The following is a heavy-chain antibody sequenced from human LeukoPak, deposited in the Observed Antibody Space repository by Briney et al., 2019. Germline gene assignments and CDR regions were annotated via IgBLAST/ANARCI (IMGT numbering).Heavy chain of an antibody. V-gene: IGHV5-51*01. CDR3: ARRFNYRGYDDY. J-gene: IGHJ4*02. CDR1: GYTFTNYW. D-gene: IGHD5-12*01. Sequence: GESLKISCKASGYTFTNYWIGWVRQMPGKGLEWMGIIYPGGSDTRYSPSFQGQVTISVDKSISTAYLQWSSLKASDTAMYYCARRFNYRGYDDYWGQGTLVTVSS. CDR2: IYPGGSDT.